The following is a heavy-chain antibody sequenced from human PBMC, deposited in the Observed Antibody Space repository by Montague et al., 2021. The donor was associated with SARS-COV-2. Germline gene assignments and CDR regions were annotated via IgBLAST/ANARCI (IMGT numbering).Heavy chain of an antibody. CDR2: INSDGSST. CDR3: ARGEWLLSLFYYYYMDV. V-gene: IGHV3-74*01. Sequence: SLRLSCVASGFTFSSYWMHWVRQAPGKGLVWVSRINSDGSSTSYXDSVKGRFTISRDNAKNTLYLQMNSLRAEDTAVYYCARGEWLLSLFYYYYMDVWGKGTTVTVSS. J-gene: IGHJ6*03. CDR1: GFTFSSYW. D-gene: IGHD3-3*01.